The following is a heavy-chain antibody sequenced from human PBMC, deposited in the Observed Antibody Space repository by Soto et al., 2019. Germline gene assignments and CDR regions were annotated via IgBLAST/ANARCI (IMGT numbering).Heavy chain of an antibody. CDR3: ARRWGGTFDY. V-gene: IGHV4-59*01. D-gene: IGHD2-21*01. Sequence: SETLSLTCTVSGGSISSYYWSWFRQPPGKGLEWIGYIYYSGSTNYNPSLKSRVTISVDTSKNQFSLKLSSVTAADTAVYYCARRWGGTFDYWGQGTLVTVSS. J-gene: IGHJ4*02. CDR1: GGSISSYY. CDR2: IYYSGST.